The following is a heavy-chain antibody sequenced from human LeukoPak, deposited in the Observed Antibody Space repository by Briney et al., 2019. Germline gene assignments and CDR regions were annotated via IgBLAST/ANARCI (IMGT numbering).Heavy chain of an antibody. Sequence: VASVTVSCKASGYTFTSYDINWVRQATGQGLNSMGWMNPNSGNTGYAQKFQGRVTMTRNTSISTAYMELSSLRSEDTAVYYCARAPPGGYDYWGQGTLVTVSS. J-gene: IGHJ4*02. V-gene: IGHV1-8*01. CDR3: ARAPPGGYDY. D-gene: IGHD5-18*01. CDR1: GYTFTSYD. CDR2: MNPNSGNT.